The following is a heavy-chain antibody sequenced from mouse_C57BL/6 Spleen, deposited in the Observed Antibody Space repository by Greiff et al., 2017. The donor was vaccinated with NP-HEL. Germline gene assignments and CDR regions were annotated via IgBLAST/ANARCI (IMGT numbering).Heavy chain of an antibody. CDR3: ARSTTVASYWYFDV. V-gene: IGHV1-19*01. Sequence: VQLQQSGPVLVKPGASVKMSCKASGYTFTDYYMNWVKQSHGKSLEWIGVINPYNGGTSYNQKFKGKATLTVDKSSSTAYMELNSLTSEDSAVYYCARSTTVASYWYFDVWGTGTTVTVSS. D-gene: IGHD1-1*01. J-gene: IGHJ1*03. CDR2: INPYNGGT. CDR1: GYTFTDYY.